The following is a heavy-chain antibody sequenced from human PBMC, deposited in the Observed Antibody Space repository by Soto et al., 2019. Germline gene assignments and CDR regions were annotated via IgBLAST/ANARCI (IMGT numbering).Heavy chain of an antibody. CDR2: ISSTTNYI. Sequence: PGGSLRLSCAASGFTFTRFSMNWVRQAPGKGLEWVSSISSTTNYIYYGDSMKGRFTISRDNAKNSLYLEMNSLRAEDTAVYYCARESEDLTSNFDYWGQGTLVTVSS. CDR1: GFTFTRFS. V-gene: IGHV3-21*06. J-gene: IGHJ4*02. CDR3: ARESEDLTSNFDY.